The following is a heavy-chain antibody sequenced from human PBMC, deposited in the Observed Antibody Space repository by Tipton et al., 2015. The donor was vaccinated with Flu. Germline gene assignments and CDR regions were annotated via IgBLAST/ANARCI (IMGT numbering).Heavy chain of an antibody. CDR2: INDSGST. CDR3: AREGYKSRGHL. CDR1: GGSISSDTDH. V-gene: IGHV4-39*02. D-gene: IGHD2-15*01. Sequence: TLSLTCTVSGGSISSDTDHWAWIRQPPGKELEWIGSINDSGSTYYKSSLKSRVTISVDTSKNQFSLKLKYVTATDTAVYYCAREGYKSRGHLWGQGALVTVSS. J-gene: IGHJ5*02.